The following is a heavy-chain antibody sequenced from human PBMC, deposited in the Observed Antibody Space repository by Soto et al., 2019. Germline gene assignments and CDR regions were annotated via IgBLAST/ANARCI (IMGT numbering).Heavy chain of an antibody. D-gene: IGHD2-15*01. Sequence: GGSLRLSCIVSGFTFSSYAMSWVRQAPGKGLEWVSAISGSGGSTYYADSVKGRFTISRDNSKNTLYLQVNSPRAEDSAVYYCAKDHTYCSGGSCYPDYFQHWGQGTLVTVS. V-gene: IGHV3-23*01. CDR1: GFTFSSYA. CDR2: ISGSGGST. CDR3: AKDHTYCSGGSCYPDYFQH. J-gene: IGHJ1*01.